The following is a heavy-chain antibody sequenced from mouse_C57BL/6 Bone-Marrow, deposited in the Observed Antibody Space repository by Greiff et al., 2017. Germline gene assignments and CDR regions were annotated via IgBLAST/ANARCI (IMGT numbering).Heavy chain of an antibody. CDR2: IDPENGDT. J-gene: IGHJ1*03. V-gene: IGHV14-4*01. CDR3: TTFCYGSRNWYFDV. Sequence: EVKVEESGAELVRPGASVKLSCTASGFNIKDDYMHWVKQRPEQGLEWIGWIDPENGDTEYASKFQGKATITADTSSNTAYLQLSSLTSEDTAVYYCTTFCYGSRNWYFDVWGTGTTVTVSS. CDR1: GFNIKDDY. D-gene: IGHD1-1*01.